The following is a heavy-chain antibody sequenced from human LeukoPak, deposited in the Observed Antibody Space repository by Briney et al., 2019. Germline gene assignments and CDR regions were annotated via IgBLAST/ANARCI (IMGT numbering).Heavy chain of an antibody. CDR2: INHNGNVN. CDR3: ARGGGLDV. J-gene: IGHJ6*02. CDR1: GNYW. Sequence: GGSLRLSCAASGNYWMHWVRQAPGKGLEWVASINHNGNVNYYVDSVKGRFTISRDNAKNSLYLQTSNLRAEDTAVYFCARGGGLDVWGQGATVTVSS. V-gene: IGHV3-7*04.